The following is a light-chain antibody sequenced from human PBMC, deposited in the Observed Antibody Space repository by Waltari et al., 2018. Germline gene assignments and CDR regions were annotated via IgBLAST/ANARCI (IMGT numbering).Light chain of an antibody. J-gene: IGKJ1*01. V-gene: IGKV1-5*03. CDR2: KAS. CDR1: QSISEY. CDR3: QQYNTYSGT. Sequence: LQLNQSPSTLPPPVGDRVTLTCRASQSISEYLAWYQQKPGKAPKLLIYKASSLESGVSSRFSGSGSGTEFTLTISSLQPDDFATYYCQQYNTYSGTFGRGTTVDVK.